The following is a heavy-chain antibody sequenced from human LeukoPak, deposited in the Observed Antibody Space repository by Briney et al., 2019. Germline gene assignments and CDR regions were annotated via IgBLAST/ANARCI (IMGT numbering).Heavy chain of an antibody. CDR1: GFTFSSYA. J-gene: IGHJ6*03. D-gene: IGHD5-12*01. V-gene: IGHV3-30*04. CDR2: ISYDGSNK. Sequence: HPGGSLRLSCAASGFTFSSYAMHWVRQAPGKGLEWVAVISYDGSNKYYADSVKGRFTISRDNAKNTLYLQMNSLRSDDTAVYYCAKEAGFRWLRSGNYYYYMDVWGKGTTVTVSS. CDR3: AKEAGFRWLRSGNYYYYMDV.